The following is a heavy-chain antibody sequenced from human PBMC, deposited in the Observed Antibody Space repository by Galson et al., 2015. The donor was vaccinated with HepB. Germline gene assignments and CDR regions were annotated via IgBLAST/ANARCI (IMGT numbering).Heavy chain of an antibody. CDR1: GFIFSDAW. CDR3: VTELGRGGYY. V-gene: IGHV3-15*01. J-gene: IGHJ4*02. CDR2: ILSKADGGTT. Sequence: SLRLSCAPSGFIFSDAWMSWVRQALGKGLEWVGRILSKADGGTTDYAAPVKGRFTISRDDSKNTLFLQMRSLSTEDTAVYYCVTELGRGGYYWGQGTLVTVSS. D-gene: IGHD2-15*01.